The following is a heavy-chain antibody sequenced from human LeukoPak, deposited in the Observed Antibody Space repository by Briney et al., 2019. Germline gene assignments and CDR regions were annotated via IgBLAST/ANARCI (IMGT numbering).Heavy chain of an antibody. V-gene: IGHV1-18*01. CDR2: ISAYNGNT. CDR1: GYTFTSYG. Sequence: ASVKVSCKASGYTFTSYGISWVRQAPGQGLEWMGWISAYNGNTNYAQELQGRVTMTTDTSTSTAYLELRSLRSDDTAVYYCARGYEDDFSGSYYWFDPWGQGTLVTVSS. J-gene: IGHJ5*02. CDR3: ARGYEDDFSGSYYWFDP. D-gene: IGHD1-26*01.